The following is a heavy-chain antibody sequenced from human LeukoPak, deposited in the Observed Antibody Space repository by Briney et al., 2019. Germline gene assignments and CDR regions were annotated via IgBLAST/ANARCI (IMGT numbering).Heavy chain of an antibody. CDR3: ARVEKVPDYYYYMDV. CDR1: GFTVSSNY. Sequence: SGGSLRLSCAASGFTVSSNYMSWVRQAPGKGLEWVSVIYSGYSTYYADSVKGRFTISRDNSKNTLYLQMNSLRAEDTAVYYCARVEKVPDYYYYMDVWDKGTTVTVSS. V-gene: IGHV3-53*01. J-gene: IGHJ6*03. CDR2: IYSGYST.